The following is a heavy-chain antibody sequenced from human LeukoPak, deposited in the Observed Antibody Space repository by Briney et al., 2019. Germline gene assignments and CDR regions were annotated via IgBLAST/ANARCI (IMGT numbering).Heavy chain of an antibody. CDR2: ISYDGSNK. Sequence: GRSLRLSCAASGFTFSSYGMHWVRQAPGKGLEWVAVISYDGSNKYYADSVKGRFTISKDTSNNTLSLQMNSLGGDDTGVYYCARAFAPGIRKALWFGDSLRGQGTLVTVSS. CDR1: GFTFSSYG. J-gene: IGHJ4*02. V-gene: IGHV3-30*03. CDR3: ARAFAPGIRKALWFGDSL. D-gene: IGHD3-10*01.